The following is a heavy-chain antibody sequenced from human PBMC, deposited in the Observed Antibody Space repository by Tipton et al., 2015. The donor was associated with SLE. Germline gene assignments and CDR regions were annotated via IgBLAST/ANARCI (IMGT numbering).Heavy chain of an antibody. CDR2: IYHSGST. D-gene: IGHD3-22*01. CDR3: ARDRDYYDSSGYPRHAFDI. Sequence: TLSLTCTVPGYSISSGFYWGWIRQPPGKGLEWIGNIYHSGSTFYNPSLKSRVTISVDTSRNQFSPKLSSVTAADAAVYYCARDRDYYDSSGYPRHAFDIWGQGTMVTVSS. V-gene: IGHV4-38-2*02. CDR1: GYSISSGFY. J-gene: IGHJ3*02.